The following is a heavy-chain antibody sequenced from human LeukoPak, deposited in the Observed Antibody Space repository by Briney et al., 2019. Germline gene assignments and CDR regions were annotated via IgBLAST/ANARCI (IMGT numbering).Heavy chain of an antibody. Sequence: KPSETLSLTCTVSGYSISSGYYWGWIRQPPGKGLEWIGSIYYRGTTNYDPSLESRVSMSVDPSKNQFSLKLSSVTAADTAVYYCARLYCTTGVCYAKNTDDKYFQRWGQGTLVTVSS. CDR1: GYSISSGYY. J-gene: IGHJ1*01. V-gene: IGHV4-38-2*02. CDR2: IYYRGTT. CDR3: ARLYCTTGVCYAKNTDDKYFQR. D-gene: IGHD2-8*01.